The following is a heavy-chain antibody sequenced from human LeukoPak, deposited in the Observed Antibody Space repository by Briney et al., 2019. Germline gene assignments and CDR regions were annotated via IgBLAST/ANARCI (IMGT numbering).Heavy chain of an antibody. CDR1: TFTFSTYG. V-gene: IGHV3-23*01. J-gene: IGHJ4*02. CDR2: ISGSGDST. Sequence: TGGSLRLSCAASTFTFSTYGMNWVRQAPGKGLEWISAISGSGDSTNYADSGKGRFTISRDNSKNTLYLQMNSLRADDTAVYYCATHLGYSGRPYYFDNWGQGTLVTVSS. D-gene: IGHD5-12*01. CDR3: ATHLGYSGRPYYFDN.